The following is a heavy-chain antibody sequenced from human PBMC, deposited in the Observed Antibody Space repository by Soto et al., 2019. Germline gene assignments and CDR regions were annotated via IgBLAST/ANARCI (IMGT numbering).Heavy chain of an antibody. CDR3: AREVGQTSSSDAFDI. D-gene: IGHD6-6*01. CDR2: IYYSGST. J-gene: IGHJ3*02. Sequence: PSETLSLTCTVSGFSISSGDYYWSWIRQPPGKGLEWIGYIYYSGSTYYNPSLKSRVTISLDTSKNQVALELTSVTAADSAVYFCAREVGQTSSSDAFDIWGQGTMVTVPS. CDR1: GFSISSGDYY. V-gene: IGHV4-30-4*02.